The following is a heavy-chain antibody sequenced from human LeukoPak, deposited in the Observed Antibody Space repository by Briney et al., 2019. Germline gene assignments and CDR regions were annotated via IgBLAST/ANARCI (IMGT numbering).Heavy chain of an antibody. D-gene: IGHD5-18*01. V-gene: IGHV4-34*01. J-gene: IGHJ6*03. Sequence: SETLSLTCAVYGGSFSGYYWSWIRQPPGKGLEWIGEINHSGSTNYNPSLKSRVNISLDKSKNHFSLRVNSVVAADTAIYYCARAPDTAIPYYYMDVWGKGTTVTVSS. CDR3: ARAPDTAIPYYYMDV. CDR2: INHSGST. CDR1: GGSFSGYY.